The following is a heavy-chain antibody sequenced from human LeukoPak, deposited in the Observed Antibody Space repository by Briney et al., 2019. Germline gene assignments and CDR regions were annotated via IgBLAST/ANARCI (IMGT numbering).Heavy chain of an antibody. Sequence: GGSLRLSCAASGFSFSDYGMHWVRQAPVKGLEWVALISYNGGHKYYRDSAKGRFTISRNNSNNTLFLQMNDLSAEDSAVYYCARGDHFTGYLQYYFDQWDQGTLVTVSS. V-gene: IGHV3-30*03. CDR3: ARGDHFTGYLQYYFDQ. D-gene: IGHD3-9*01. CDR1: GFSFSDYG. J-gene: IGHJ4*02. CDR2: ISYNGGHK.